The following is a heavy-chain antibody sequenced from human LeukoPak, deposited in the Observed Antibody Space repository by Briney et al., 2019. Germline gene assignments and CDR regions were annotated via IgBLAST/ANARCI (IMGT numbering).Heavy chain of an antibody. CDR1: GFPVSSNY. Sequence: GGSLRLSCAASGFPVSSNYMTWVRQAPQKGLEWVSTIHSDGSTYYVDSVKGRFIISRDISQNTVYLEMNSLRAEDAAVYYCAREGWEELGHYFDYWGQGTVVTVSS. J-gene: IGHJ4*02. D-gene: IGHD1-26*01. CDR2: IHSDGST. CDR3: AREGWEELGHYFDY. V-gene: IGHV3-53*01.